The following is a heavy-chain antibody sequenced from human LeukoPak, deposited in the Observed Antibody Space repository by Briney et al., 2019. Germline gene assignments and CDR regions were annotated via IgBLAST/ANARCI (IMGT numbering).Heavy chain of an antibody. Sequence: GGSLRLSCAASGLTFSSYAMSWVRQAPGKGLEWVSAISGSGGSTYYADSVKGRFTISGDNSKNTLYLQMNSLRAEDTAVYYCAKAPTTIFGVVITNFDYWGQETLVTVSS. CDR1: GLTFSSYA. CDR2: ISGSGGST. J-gene: IGHJ4*02. CDR3: AKAPTTIFGVVITNFDY. D-gene: IGHD3-3*01. V-gene: IGHV3-23*01.